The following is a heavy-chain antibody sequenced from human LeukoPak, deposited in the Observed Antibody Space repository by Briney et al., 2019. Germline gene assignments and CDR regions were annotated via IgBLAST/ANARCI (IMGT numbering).Heavy chain of an antibody. J-gene: IGHJ4*02. V-gene: IGHV3-21*01. Sequence: KTGGSLRLSCAASGFTFSTYSMNWLRLAPGEGLEWVSSISPDSNYKYYVDSVKGRFTISRDNAKSSLYLQMNSLRAEDTAVYYCVRGGYRGFDYEYWGQGTLVTVSS. CDR2: ISPDSNYK. D-gene: IGHD5-12*01. CDR1: GFTFSTYS. CDR3: VRGGYRGFDYEY.